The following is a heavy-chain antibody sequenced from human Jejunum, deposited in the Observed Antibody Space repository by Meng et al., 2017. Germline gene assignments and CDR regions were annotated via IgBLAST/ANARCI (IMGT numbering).Heavy chain of an antibody. Sequence: VGGVGALGPPWAALRLSCDASGFTFSGSTISAARQASGRGLDCDSTYTGITKTTYHTDSVKCRFSISIDNSKNTLDLQMNSLRAEDTTVDFGASLTSLWGQGTLVTVSS. CDR1: GFTFSGST. V-gene: IGHV3-23*04. CDR2: YTGITKTT. D-gene: IGHD6-6*01. CDR3: ASLTSL. J-gene: IGHJ4*02.